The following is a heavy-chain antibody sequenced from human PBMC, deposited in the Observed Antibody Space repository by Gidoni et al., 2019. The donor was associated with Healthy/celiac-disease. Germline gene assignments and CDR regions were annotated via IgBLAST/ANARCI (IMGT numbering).Heavy chain of an antibody. Sequence: QVQLVESGGGVVQPGRSLRLSCAASGFPFRSYGMHWVRQAPGKGLEWVAVISYDGSNKYYADSVKGRFTISRDNSKNTLYLQMNSLRAEDTAVYYCAKDSGRYSYPEETEFDYWGQGTLVTVSS. CDR3: AKDSGRYSYPEETEFDY. V-gene: IGHV3-30*18. J-gene: IGHJ4*02. CDR1: GFPFRSYG. D-gene: IGHD5-18*01. CDR2: ISYDGSNK.